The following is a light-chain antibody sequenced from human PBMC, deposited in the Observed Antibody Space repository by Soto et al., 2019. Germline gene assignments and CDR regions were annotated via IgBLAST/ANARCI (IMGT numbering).Light chain of an antibody. CDR3: QQYGSSPRT. Sequence: EIVLTQSPGTLSLCPGERATLSCRASQSVSSSYLAWYQQKPGQAPRLLMYGASTRATGIPDRFSGSGSGTDFTLTISRLEPEDFAVYYCQQYGSSPRTFGQGTKVETK. CDR1: QSVSSSY. CDR2: GAS. J-gene: IGKJ1*01. V-gene: IGKV3-20*01.